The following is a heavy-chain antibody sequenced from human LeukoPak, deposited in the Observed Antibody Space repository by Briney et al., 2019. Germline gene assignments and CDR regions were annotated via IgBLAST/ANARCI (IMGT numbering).Heavy chain of an antibody. CDR3: ARSATVTTGYFDY. D-gene: IGHD4-17*01. V-gene: IGHV4-39*07. CDR2: IYSNGNT. Sequence: SETLSLTCSVSGGSISTTGHYWGWIRQSPEKGLDWIGSIYSNGNTYYNPSVKSRVTMSVDTSKNQFSLKLTSMTAAETAVYYCARSATVTTGYFDYWGQGALVTVSS. CDR1: GGSISTTGHY. J-gene: IGHJ4*02.